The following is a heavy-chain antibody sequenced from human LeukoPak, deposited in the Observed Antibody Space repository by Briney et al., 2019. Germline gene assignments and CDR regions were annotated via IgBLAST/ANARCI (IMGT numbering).Heavy chain of an antibody. D-gene: IGHD3-3*01. Sequence: ASVKVSCKVSGYTLTGLSMHWVRQAPGKGLEWMGGFDPEDGETIYAQKFQGRVTMTEDTSTDTAYMELSSLRSEDTAVYYCATDQRYYDFWSGYHAYWGQGTLVTVSS. CDR3: ATDQRYYDFWSGYHAY. CDR1: GYTLTGLS. J-gene: IGHJ4*02. V-gene: IGHV1-24*01. CDR2: FDPEDGET.